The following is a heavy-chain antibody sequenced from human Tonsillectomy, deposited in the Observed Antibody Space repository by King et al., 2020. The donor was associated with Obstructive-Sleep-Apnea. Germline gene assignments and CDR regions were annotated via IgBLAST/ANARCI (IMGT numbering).Heavy chain of an antibody. Sequence: VQLVESGGGLVKPGGSLRLSCAASGFTFSSYSMNWVRQAPGKGLEWVSSISSSSSYIYYADSVKGRFTISRDNAKNSLYLQMNSLRAEDTAVYYCAREGFGYCSGGSCSPGSFDYWGQGTLVTVSS. D-gene: IGHD2-15*01. V-gene: IGHV3-21*01. CDR2: ISSSSSYI. J-gene: IGHJ4*02. CDR3: AREGFGYCSGGSCSPGSFDY. CDR1: GFTFSSYS.